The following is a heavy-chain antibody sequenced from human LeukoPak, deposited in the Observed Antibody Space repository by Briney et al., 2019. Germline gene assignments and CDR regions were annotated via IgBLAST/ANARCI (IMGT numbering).Heavy chain of an antibody. V-gene: IGHV3-7*01. D-gene: IGHD6-19*01. CDR3: ARVPGGRRGWSFDY. CDR1: GSSFSDYA. CDR2: IKQDGSEK. Sequence: PGRSLRLSCTASGSSFSDYAVTWVRQAPGKGLEWVANIKQDGSEKYYVDSVKGRFTISRDNAKNSLYLQMNSLRAEDTAVYYCARVPGGRRGWSFDYWGQGTLVTVSS. J-gene: IGHJ4*02.